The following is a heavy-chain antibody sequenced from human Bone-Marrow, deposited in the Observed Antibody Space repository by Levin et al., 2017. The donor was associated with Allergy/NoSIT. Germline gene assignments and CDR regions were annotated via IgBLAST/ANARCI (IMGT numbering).Heavy chain of an antibody. Sequence: ASVKVSCKASGYTFTGYYMHWVRQAPGQGLEWMGRINPNSGGTNYAQKFQGRVTMTRDTSISTAYMELSRLRSDDTAVYYCAPTLSSSWPGRFDYWGQGTLVTVSS. CDR3: APTLSSSWPGRFDY. J-gene: IGHJ4*02. CDR1: GYTFTGYY. CDR2: INPNSGGT. D-gene: IGHD6-6*01. V-gene: IGHV1-2*06.